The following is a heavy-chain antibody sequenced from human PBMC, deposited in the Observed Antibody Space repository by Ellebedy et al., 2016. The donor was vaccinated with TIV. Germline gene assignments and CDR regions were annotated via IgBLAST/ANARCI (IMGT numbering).Heavy chain of an antibody. V-gene: IGHV3-21*01. J-gene: IGHJ2*01. Sequence: GESLKISCAASGFTFSSYTMNWVRQAPGKGLEWVSSISGSSTYIYYADSVKGRVAISRDNAKNSLYLHMNSLRAEDTAVYYCARKVPAPTTVPPNWYFDLWGRGTLVTVSS. CDR2: ISGSSTYI. CDR3: ARKVPAPTTVPPNWYFDL. CDR1: GFTFSSYT. D-gene: IGHD4-17*01.